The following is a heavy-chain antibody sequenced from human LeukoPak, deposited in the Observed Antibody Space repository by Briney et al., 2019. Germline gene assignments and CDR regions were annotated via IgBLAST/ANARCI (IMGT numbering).Heavy chain of an antibody. CDR1: GGSISSSSYY. D-gene: IGHD2-15*01. V-gene: IGHV4-39*01. CDR3: ARRRSVVGFDY. CDR2: IYYSGST. Sequence: SETLSLTCTVSGGSISSSSYYWGWIRQPPGKGLEWIGSIYYSGSTYYNPSLKSRVTISVDTSKNQFSLKLSSVTAADTAVYYCARRRSVVGFDYWGQGTLVTVPS. J-gene: IGHJ4*02.